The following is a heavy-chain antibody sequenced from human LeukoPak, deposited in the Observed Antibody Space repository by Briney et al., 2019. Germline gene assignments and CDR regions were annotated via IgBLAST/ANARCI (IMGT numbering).Heavy chain of an antibody. D-gene: IGHD6-19*01. Sequence: GASVKVSCKASGYTFTSYFMYWVRQAPGQGLEWMGIINPSGGNTNYAQRFQGRVTMTRDTSTSTVYMELNSLRAEDTAVYYCARGSGWTDYWGQGTLVTVSS. CDR3: ARGSGWTDY. V-gene: IGHV1-46*01. J-gene: IGHJ4*02. CDR2: INPSGGNT. CDR1: GYTFTSYF.